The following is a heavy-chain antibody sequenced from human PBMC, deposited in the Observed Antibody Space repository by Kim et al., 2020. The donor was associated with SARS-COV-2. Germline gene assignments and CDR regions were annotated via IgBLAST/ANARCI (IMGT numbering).Heavy chain of an antibody. V-gene: IGHV1-58*02. CDR3: AASGSYYYYYGMDV. D-gene: IGHD1-26*01. Sequence: SVKVSCKASGFTFTSSAMQWVRQARGQRLEWIGWIVVGSGNTNYAQKFQERVTITRDMSTSTAYMELSSLRSEDTAVYYCAASGSYYYYYGMDVWGQGTTVTVSS. CDR2: IVVGSGNT. J-gene: IGHJ6*02. CDR1: GFTFTSSA.